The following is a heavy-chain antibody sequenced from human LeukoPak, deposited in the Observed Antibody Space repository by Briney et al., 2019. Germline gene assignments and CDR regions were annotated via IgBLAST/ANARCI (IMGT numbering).Heavy chain of an antibody. CDR3: VGENHGSFDY. J-gene: IGHJ4*02. CDR2: ISSSSTYI. CDR1: GFSFSTYY. V-gene: IGHV3-21*01. Sequence: GGSLRLSCAASGFSFSTYYVNWVRQAPGKGLEWVSCISSSSTYIYYSDSVRGRFAISRDNAKNSLYLQMNSLRAEDTAVYYCVGENHGSFDYWGQGSLVTVSS. D-gene: IGHD1-14*01.